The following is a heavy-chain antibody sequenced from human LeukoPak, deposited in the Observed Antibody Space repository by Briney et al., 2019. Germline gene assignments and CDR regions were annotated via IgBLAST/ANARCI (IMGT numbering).Heavy chain of an antibody. CDR3: ARVTTVTTFDY. V-gene: IGHV4-30-2*01. CDR2: IYHSGTT. D-gene: IGHD4-11*01. J-gene: IGHJ4*02. CDR1: GDSISSGGYS. Sequence: SQTLSLTCAVSGDSISSGGYSWSWIRQPPGKGLEWIGYIYHSGTTYYNPSLKSRVTILVDRSRNQFSLKLGSVTAADTAVYYCARVTTVTTFDYWGQGTLVSVSS.